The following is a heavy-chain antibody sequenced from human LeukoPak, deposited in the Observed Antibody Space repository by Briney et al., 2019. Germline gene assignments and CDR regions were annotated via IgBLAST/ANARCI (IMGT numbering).Heavy chain of an antibody. CDR3: ARGGVVVVAVIDY. D-gene: IGHD2-15*01. V-gene: IGHV3-33*01. CDR1: GFTFSSYG. Sequence: GGSLRLSCAASGFTFSSYGMHWVRQAPGKGLEWVAVIWYDGSNKYYADSVKGRFTISRDNSKNTLYLQMNSLRAEDTAVYYCARGGVVVVAVIDYWGQGTLVTVSS. J-gene: IGHJ4*02. CDR2: IWYDGSNK.